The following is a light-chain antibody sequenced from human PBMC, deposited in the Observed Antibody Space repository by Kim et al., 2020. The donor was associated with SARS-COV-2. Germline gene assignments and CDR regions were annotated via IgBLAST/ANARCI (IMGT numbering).Light chain of an antibody. CDR3: TSWDERVNGMV. V-gene: IGLV1-44*01. CDR1: ISNFGCNA. Sequence: GRLVTLSSSGSISNFGCNAVTWFHQLPGTAPQLLIYTITKRPSGVPDRFSGSKSGTSASLAISGLQSEDEADYYCTSWDERVNGMVFGGGTQLTVL. J-gene: IGLJ3*02. CDR2: TIT.